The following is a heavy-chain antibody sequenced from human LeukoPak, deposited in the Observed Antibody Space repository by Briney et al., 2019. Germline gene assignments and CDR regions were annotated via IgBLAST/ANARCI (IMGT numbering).Heavy chain of an antibody. V-gene: IGHV3-7*03. CDR2: IKQDGTEK. D-gene: IGHD1-14*01. J-gene: IGHJ3*02. CDR1: GFTFSGYW. Sequence: QSGGSLRLSCAASGFTFSGYWMNWVRQAPGKGLEWVASIKQDGTEKSYVDSVKGRFTISRDNAKTSLYLQMNSLRAEDTAVYYCARDVLAAGATGTFDIWGQGTMVTVSS. CDR3: ARDVLAAGATGTFDI.